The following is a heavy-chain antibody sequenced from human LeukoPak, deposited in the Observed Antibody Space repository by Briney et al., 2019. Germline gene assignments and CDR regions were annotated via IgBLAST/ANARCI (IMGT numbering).Heavy chain of an antibody. V-gene: IGHV3-74*01. CDR3: ARGGYSHGFDI. CDR1: GFTFTAFW. Sequence: GGSLRLSCATSGFTFTAFWMHWVRQAPGKGLMWVSRINNDGSDAIYADSVKGRFTISRDNAQNTLYLQMNSLRDEDTAVYYCARGGYSHGFDIWGQGTMVTVSS. CDR2: INNDGSDA. D-gene: IGHD5-18*01. J-gene: IGHJ3*02.